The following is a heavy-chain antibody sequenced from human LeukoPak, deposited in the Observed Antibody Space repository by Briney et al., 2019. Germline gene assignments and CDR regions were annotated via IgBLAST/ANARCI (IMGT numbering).Heavy chain of an antibody. CDR1: GGSFSGYY. Sequence: NPSETLSLTCAVYGGSFSGYYWSWIRQPPGKGLEWIGEINHRGSTNYNPSLKSRVTISVDTSKNQFSLKLSSVTAADTAVYYCARGRFRYSYGYRDVDFDYWGQGTLVTVSS. CDR3: ARGRFRYSYGYRDVDFDY. D-gene: IGHD5-18*01. CDR2: INHRGST. J-gene: IGHJ4*02. V-gene: IGHV4-34*01.